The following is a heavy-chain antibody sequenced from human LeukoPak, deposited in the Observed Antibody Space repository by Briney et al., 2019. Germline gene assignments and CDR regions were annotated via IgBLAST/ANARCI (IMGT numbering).Heavy chain of an antibody. D-gene: IGHD3-10*01. CDR2: IYPGDSDT. CDR1: GYSFTSYW. V-gene: IGHV5-51*01. Sequence: GESLKISCKGSGYSFTSYWIGWVRQMPGKGLEWMGIIYPGDSDTRYSPSSQGQVTISADKSISTAYLQWSSLKASDTAMYYCARERITMVRGHYYYYGMDVWGQGTTVTVSS. CDR3: ARERITMVRGHYYYYGMDV. J-gene: IGHJ6*02.